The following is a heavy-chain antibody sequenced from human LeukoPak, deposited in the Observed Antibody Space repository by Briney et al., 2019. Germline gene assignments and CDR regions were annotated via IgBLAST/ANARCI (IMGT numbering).Heavy chain of an antibody. Sequence: SGPTLVNPTQTLTLTCTFSGFSLSTSGVGVGWIRQPPGKALEWLALIYWDDDKRYSPSLKSRLTITKDTSKNQVVLTMTNMDPVDTATYYCAHRPSLRNYDSGGYYYLEYYFDYWGQGTLVTVSS. D-gene: IGHD3-22*01. CDR2: IYWDDDK. V-gene: IGHV2-5*02. J-gene: IGHJ4*02. CDR3: AHRPSLRNYDSGGYYYLEYYFDY. CDR1: GFSLSTSGVG.